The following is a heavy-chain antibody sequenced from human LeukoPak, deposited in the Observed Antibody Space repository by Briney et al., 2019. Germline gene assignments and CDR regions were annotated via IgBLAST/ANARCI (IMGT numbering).Heavy chain of an antibody. CDR3: VFGERYFQH. CDR1: GDSVSSNSAA. Sequence: SQTLSLTCTISGDSVSSNSAAWNWIRQSPSRGLEWLGRTYYRSKWYTDYALSVKSRVTINPDTSRNQFSLQLNSVTPEDTAVYYCVFGERYFQHWGQGTLVTVSS. D-gene: IGHD3-10*01. CDR2: TYYRSKWYT. J-gene: IGHJ1*01. V-gene: IGHV6-1*01.